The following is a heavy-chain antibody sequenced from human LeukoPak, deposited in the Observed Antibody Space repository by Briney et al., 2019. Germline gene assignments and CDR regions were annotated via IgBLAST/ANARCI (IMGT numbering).Heavy chain of an antibody. Sequence: SVKVSCKASGGTFSSYAISWVRQAPGQGLEWMGRIVPILGIANYAQKFQGRVTITADKSTSTAYMELSSLRSEDTAVYYCARDFKGDTAMVEFDYWGQGTLVTVSS. V-gene: IGHV1-69*04. D-gene: IGHD5-18*01. CDR1: GGTFSSYA. CDR2: IVPILGIA. CDR3: ARDFKGDTAMVEFDY. J-gene: IGHJ4*02.